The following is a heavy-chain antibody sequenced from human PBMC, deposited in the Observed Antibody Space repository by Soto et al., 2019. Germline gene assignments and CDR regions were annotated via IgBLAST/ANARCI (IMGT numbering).Heavy chain of an antibody. CDR2: ISSSSSYI. CDR1: GFPFSSYS. J-gene: IGHJ4*02. CDR3: ARMTRVRGWAYFDY. V-gene: IGHV3-21*01. Sequence: EVQLVESGGGLVKPGGSLRLSCAASGFPFSSYSMNWVRQAPGKGLEWVSSISSSSSYIYYADSVKGRFTISRDNAKNSLYLQMNSLRAEDTGVYYCARMTRVRGWAYFDYWGQGTLVTVSS. D-gene: IGHD3-10*01.